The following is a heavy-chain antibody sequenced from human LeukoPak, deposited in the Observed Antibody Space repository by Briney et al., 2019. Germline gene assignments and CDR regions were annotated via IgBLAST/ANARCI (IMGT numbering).Heavy chain of an antibody. CDR3: ARDNSLGYCSSTSCSTLNYGMDV. V-gene: IGHV5-10-1*01. Sequence: GESLQISCQGSGYSFTSYWISWVRQMPEKDLEWMGRIDPSDSYTNYSPSFQGHVTISADKSISTAYLQWSSLKASDTAMYYCARDNSLGYCSSTSCSTLNYGMDVWGKGTTVTVSS. D-gene: IGHD2-2*01. CDR1: GYSFTSYW. CDR2: IDPSDSYT. J-gene: IGHJ6*04.